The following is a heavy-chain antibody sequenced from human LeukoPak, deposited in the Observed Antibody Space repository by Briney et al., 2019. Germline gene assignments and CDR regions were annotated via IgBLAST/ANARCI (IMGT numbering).Heavy chain of an antibody. CDR3: VRDPVPKGRTGRLVGYYYYMDV. D-gene: IGHD1-1*01. V-gene: IGHV1-2*02. J-gene: IGHJ6*03. CDR2: INPNGGGT. Sequence: GASVKVSCKASGYTFTGYYIHWVRQAPGQGLEWMGWINPNGGGTNYAPKFQGRVTMTRDTSISTAYMDLSSLTSDDTAVYYCVRDPVPKGRTGRLVGYYYYMDVWGKGTTVTVSS. CDR1: GYTFTGYY.